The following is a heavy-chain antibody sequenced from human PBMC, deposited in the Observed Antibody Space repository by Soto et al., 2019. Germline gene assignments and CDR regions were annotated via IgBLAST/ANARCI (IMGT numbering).Heavy chain of an antibody. CDR1: SGSISGSY. Sequence: QVQLQESGPGLVKPSETLSLTCTVSSGSISGSYWAWIRQPPGKGLEYIGHIYYTGSTNYSPSLQSRVTMSVDTSKNQFSLKLTSVTAADTAVYYCARHATRGTYPLDYWGQGTLVTVSS. D-gene: IGHD1-26*01. CDR2: IYYTGST. V-gene: IGHV4-59*08. J-gene: IGHJ4*02. CDR3: ARHATRGTYPLDY.